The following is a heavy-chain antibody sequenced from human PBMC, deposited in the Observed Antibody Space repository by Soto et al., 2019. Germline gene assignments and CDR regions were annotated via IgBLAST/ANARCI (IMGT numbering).Heavy chain of an antibody. CDR2: INPNSGGT. V-gene: IGHV1-2*04. CDR1: GYTFTGYY. J-gene: IGHJ3*02. D-gene: IGHD4-4*01. Sequence: ASVKVSCKASGYTFTGYYMHWVRQAPGQGLGWMGWINPNSGGTNYAQKFQGWVTMTRDTSISTAYMELSRLRSDDTAVYYCARITVAAAFDIWGQGTMVTVSS. CDR3: ARITVAAAFDI.